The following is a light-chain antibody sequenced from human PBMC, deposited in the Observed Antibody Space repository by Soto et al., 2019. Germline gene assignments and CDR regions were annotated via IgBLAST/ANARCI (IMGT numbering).Light chain of an antibody. Sequence: EVVMTQSPATLSVSPGERATISCSASQSVTSNYLAWYQQKPGQAPRLLIYGVSSRATGVPDRFSGSGSGTDFTLTISRLEPEDFAVYYCQQYTDRPLTFGQGTKVDIK. CDR1: QSVTSNY. J-gene: IGKJ1*01. V-gene: IGKV3-20*01. CDR3: QQYTDRPLT. CDR2: GVS.